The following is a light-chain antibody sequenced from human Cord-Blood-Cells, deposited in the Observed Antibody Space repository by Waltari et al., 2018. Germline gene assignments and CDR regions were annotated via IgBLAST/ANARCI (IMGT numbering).Light chain of an antibody. CDR3: QQYYSTPWT. CDR2: WAS. Sequence: DIVLTPSPDSLALSLGAMATNNCKSTQSVLYSSNNKNYLAWYQQKPGQPPKLLIYWASTRESGVPDRFSGSGSGTDFTLTISCLQAEEVAVYYCQQYYSTPWTFGQGTKVEIK. V-gene: IGKV4-1*01. J-gene: IGKJ1*01. CDR1: QSVLYSSNNKNY.